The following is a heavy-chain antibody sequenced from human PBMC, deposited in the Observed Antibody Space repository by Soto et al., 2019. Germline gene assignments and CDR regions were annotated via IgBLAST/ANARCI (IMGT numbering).Heavy chain of an antibody. D-gene: IGHD2-2*01. CDR3: ARSQLLYNWFDP. CDR1: GGSISSSSYY. V-gene: IGHV4-39*01. J-gene: IGHJ5*02. CDR2: IYYSGST. Sequence: SETLSLTCTVSGGSISSSSYYWGWIRQPPGKGLEWIGSIYYSGSTYYNPSLKSRVTISVDTSKNQFSLKLSSVTAADTAVYYCARSQLLYNWFDPWGQGTLVTVSS.